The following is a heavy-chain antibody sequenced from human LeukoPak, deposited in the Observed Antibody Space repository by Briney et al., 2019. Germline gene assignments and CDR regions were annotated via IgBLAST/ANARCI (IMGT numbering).Heavy chain of an antibody. J-gene: IGHJ4*02. CDR3: ARGGSNWNYQYYFDY. CDR1: GYTFTLSG. V-gene: IGHV1-18*01. Sequence: ASVKVTCKSSGYTFTLSGINWVRQAPGQGLEWMGWISAYSGTTNYAQKFQGRVTMTIDTSTTTAYMELRGLAFDDTAVYYCARGGSNWNYQYYFDYWGQGTLVTVSS. CDR2: ISAYSGTT. D-gene: IGHD1-7*01.